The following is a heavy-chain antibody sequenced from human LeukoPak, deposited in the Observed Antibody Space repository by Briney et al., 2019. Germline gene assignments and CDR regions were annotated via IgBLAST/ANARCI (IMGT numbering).Heavy chain of an antibody. CDR3: AKGTVVRSYYFDY. CDR1: GFTFSSYG. Sequence: PGGSLRLSCAASGFTFSSYGMHWVRQAPGKGLEWVAFIRYDGSNKYYVDSVKGRFTISRDNSKNTLYLQMNSLRAEDTAVYYCAKGTVVRSYYFDYWGQGTLVTVSS. D-gene: IGHD4-23*01. J-gene: IGHJ4*02. CDR2: IRYDGSNK. V-gene: IGHV3-30*02.